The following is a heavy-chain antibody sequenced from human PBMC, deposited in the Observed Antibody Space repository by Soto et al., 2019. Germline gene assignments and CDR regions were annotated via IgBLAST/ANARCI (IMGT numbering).Heavy chain of an antibody. CDR3: ARVRRRRPWGGFDY. CDR2: ISYDGSNK. D-gene: IGHD3-16*01. J-gene: IGHJ4*02. Sequence: GGSLRLSCAASGFTFSSYAMHWVRQAPGKGLEWVAVISYDGSNKYYADSVKGRFTISRDNSKNTLYLQMNSLRAEDTAVYYCARVRRRRPWGGFDYWGPGTLVTVS. V-gene: IGHV3-30-3*01. CDR1: GFTFSSYA.